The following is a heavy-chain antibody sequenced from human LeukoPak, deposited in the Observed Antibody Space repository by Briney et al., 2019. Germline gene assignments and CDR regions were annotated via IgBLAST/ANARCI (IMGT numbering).Heavy chain of an antibody. CDR2: IHSSGIT. D-gene: IGHD4-23*01. CDR3: ARGRLPSTVLTPLDY. J-gene: IGHJ4*02. V-gene: IGHV4-59*12. Sequence: PSETLSLTCTVSGDSITGYYYNWIRQPPGKGLEWIAYIHSSGITKYNPSLKSRVSISVDTSNSHSSLKLTSVTAADTAVYYCARGRLPSTVLTPLDYWGQGTLVTVSS. CDR1: GDSITGYY.